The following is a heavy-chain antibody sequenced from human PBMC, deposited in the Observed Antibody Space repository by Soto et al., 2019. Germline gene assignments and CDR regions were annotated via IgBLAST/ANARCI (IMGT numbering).Heavy chain of an antibody. D-gene: IGHD3-10*01. Sequence: GGSLRLSCAASGFTVSSNYMSWVRQAPGKGLEWVSVIYSGGSTYYADSVKGRFTISRDNSKNTLYLQMNSLRAEDTAVYYCARDLHGSGSYSYYYYYMDVWGKGTTVTVSS. CDR1: GFTVSSNY. CDR3: ARDLHGSGSYSYYYYYMDV. V-gene: IGHV3-66*01. J-gene: IGHJ6*03. CDR2: IYSGGST.